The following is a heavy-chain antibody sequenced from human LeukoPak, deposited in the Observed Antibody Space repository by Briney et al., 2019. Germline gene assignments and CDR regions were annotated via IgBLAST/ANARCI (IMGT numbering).Heavy chain of an antibody. V-gene: IGHV4-39*01. CDR3: ARGKAVAATAY. CDR1: SGSISSSSYY. J-gene: IGHJ4*02. Sequence: SETLSLTCTVSSGSISSSSYYWGWIRQPPGKGLEWIGSIYYSGSTYYNPSLKSRVTISVDTSKNQFSLKLSSVTAADTAVYHCARGKAVAATAYWGQGTLVTVSS. CDR2: IYYSGST. D-gene: IGHD6-19*01.